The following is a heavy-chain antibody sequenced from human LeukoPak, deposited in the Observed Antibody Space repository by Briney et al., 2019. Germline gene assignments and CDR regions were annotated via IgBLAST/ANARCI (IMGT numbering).Heavy chain of an antibody. CDR2: ISSSGSTI. Sequence: GGSLRLSCAASGFTFSDYYMSWIRQAPGKGLEWASYISSSGSTIYYAGSVKGRFTISRDNAKNSLYLQMNSLRAEDTAVYYCARPRLGELSNPDYWGQGTLVTVSS. CDR3: ARPRLGELSNPDY. J-gene: IGHJ4*02. D-gene: IGHD3-16*02. V-gene: IGHV3-11*01. CDR1: GFTFSDYY.